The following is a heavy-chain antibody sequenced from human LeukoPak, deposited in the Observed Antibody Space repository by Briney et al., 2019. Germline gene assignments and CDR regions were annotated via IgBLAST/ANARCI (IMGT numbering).Heavy chain of an antibody. J-gene: IGHJ6*03. V-gene: IGHV4-30-4*08. D-gene: IGHD6-13*01. Sequence: PSQTLSLTCTVSSGSISSGDYYWSWIRQPPGKGLEWIGYISYTGTTYYNPSLKSRVTISVDTSKNQFSLKLSSVTAADTAVYYCARGEQQLAIYYYYYMDVWGKGTTVTVSS. CDR1: SGSISSGDYY. CDR3: ARGEQQLAIYYYYYMDV. CDR2: ISYTGTT.